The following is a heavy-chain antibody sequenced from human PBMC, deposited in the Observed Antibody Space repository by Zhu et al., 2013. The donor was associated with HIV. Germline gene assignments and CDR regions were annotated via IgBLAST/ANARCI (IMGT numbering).Heavy chain of an antibody. CDR2: IYHSGST. CDR1: GYSISSGYY. V-gene: IGHV4-38-2*02. CDR3: ARDRTLLGYAGGYVIDY. D-gene: IGHD5-12*01. J-gene: IGHJ4*02. Sequence: QVQLQESGPGLVKPSETLSLTCAVSGYSISSGYYWGWVRQPPGKGLEWIGNIYHSGSTYYNPSLKSRVTISVDTSKNQFSLKLSSVTAADTAVYYCARDRTLLGYAGGYVIDYWGQGTLVTVSS.